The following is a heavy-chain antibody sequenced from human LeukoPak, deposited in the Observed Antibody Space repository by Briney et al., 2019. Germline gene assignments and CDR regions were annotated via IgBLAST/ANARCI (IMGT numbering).Heavy chain of an antibody. CDR3: ARGCSSTSCYLYYYGLDV. Sequence: ASVKVSCKASGYTFTGYYMHWVRQAPGQGLEWMGWISAHNGNTNYAQKLQGRVTMTTDTSTSTAYMELRSLRSDDTAVYYCARGCSSTSCYLYYYGLDVWGKGTTVTVSS. V-gene: IGHV1-18*04. CDR1: GYTFTGYY. D-gene: IGHD2-2*01. CDR2: ISAHNGNT. J-gene: IGHJ6*04.